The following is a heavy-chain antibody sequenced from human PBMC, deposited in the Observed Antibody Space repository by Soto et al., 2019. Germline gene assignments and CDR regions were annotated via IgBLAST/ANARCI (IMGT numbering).Heavy chain of an antibody. V-gene: IGHV3-33*01. J-gene: IGHJ4*02. CDR2: IWYDGSNK. CDR3: ARDVSGPLYSYGFEALDY. CDR1: GFTFSSYG. D-gene: IGHD5-18*01. Sequence: PGGSLRLSCAASGFTFSSYGMHWVRQAPGKGLEWVAVIWYDGSNKYYADSVKGRFTISRDNSKNTLYLQMNSLRAEDTAVYYCARDVSGPLYSYGFEALDYWGQGTLVTVSS.